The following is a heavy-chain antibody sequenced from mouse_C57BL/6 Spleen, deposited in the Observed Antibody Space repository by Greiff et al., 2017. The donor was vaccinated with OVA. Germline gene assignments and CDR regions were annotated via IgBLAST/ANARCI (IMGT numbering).Heavy chain of an antibody. D-gene: IGHD2-1*01. CDR1: GYTFTSYT. CDR2: INPSSGYT. J-gene: IGHJ3*01. CDR3: ARPFYYGNPWFAY. V-gene: IGHV1-4*01. Sequence: QVQLQQSGAELARPGASVKMSCKASGYTFTSYTMHWVKQRPGQGLEWIGYINPSSGYTKYNQKFKDKATLTADKSSSTAYMQLSSLTSEDSAVYYCARPFYYGNPWFAYWGQGTLVTVSA.